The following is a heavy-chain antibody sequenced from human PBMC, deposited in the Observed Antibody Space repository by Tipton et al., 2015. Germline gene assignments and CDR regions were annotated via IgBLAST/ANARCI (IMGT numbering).Heavy chain of an antibody. D-gene: IGHD2-15*01. CDR3: ARGGYCSGAGCYSGDYYYAMDL. CDR2: ISSSSNYI. J-gene: IGHJ6*02. V-gene: IGHV3-21*01. CDR1: GFTFSSQR. Sequence: GSLRLSCAASGFTFSSQRMNWVRQAPGMGLEWVSSISSSSNYIDYADSLKGRSTISRDNAKNSLYLQMDSLRAEDSGVYYCARGGYCSGAGCYSGDYYYAMDLWGQGTTVTVSS.